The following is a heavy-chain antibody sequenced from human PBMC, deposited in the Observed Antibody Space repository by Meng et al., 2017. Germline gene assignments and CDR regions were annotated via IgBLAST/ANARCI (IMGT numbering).Heavy chain of an antibody. CDR3: ARHPPIYGGIA. CDR2: IYSGGST. CDR1: GFTVSSNY. Sequence: GESLKISCAASGFTVSSNYMSWVRQAPGKGLEWVSVIYSGGSTYYADSVKGRFTISRDNSKNTLYLQMNSLRAEDTAVYYCARHPPIYGGIAWGQGTLVTVSS. V-gene: IGHV3-66*02. D-gene: IGHD2-21*01. J-gene: IGHJ5*02.